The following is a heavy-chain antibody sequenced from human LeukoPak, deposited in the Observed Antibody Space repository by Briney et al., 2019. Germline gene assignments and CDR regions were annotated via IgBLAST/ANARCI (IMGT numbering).Heavy chain of an antibody. CDR1: GFTFSSYG. V-gene: IGHV3-30*18. Sequence: PGRSLRLSCAASGFTFSSYGMHWVRQAPGKGLEWVAVISYDGSNTYYADSVKGRFTISRGNSKNMLYLQMNSLRAEDTAVYYCAKPYYYGSRSYMDYWGQGTLVTVSS. CDR2: ISYDGSNT. D-gene: IGHD3-10*01. J-gene: IGHJ4*02. CDR3: AKPYYYGSRSYMDY.